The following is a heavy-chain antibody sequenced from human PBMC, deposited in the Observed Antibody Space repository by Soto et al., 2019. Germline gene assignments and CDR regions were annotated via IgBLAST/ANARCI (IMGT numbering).Heavy chain of an antibody. CDR1: GYSFTSYW. V-gene: IGHV5-51*01. Sequence: GESLKISCQGSGYSFTSYWIGWVRQMPGKGLEWMGIIYPGDSDTRYSPSFQGQVTISADKSISTAYLQWSSLKASDTAMYYCASEYSSSPEAFDIWGQGTMVTVSS. J-gene: IGHJ3*02. CDR3: ASEYSSSPEAFDI. CDR2: IYPGDSDT. D-gene: IGHD6-6*01.